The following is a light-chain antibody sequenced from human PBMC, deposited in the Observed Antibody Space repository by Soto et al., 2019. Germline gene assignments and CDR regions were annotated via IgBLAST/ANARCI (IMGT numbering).Light chain of an antibody. J-gene: IGKJ4*01. CDR3: HQYGRP. Sequence: EIVLTQSPGTLSLSPGERATLSCTPSQRISSTYLAWYQQKPGQAPRLLMYGTSNRATRVPDRFSGSGSGTDFTLTISRLEPTDFAVYYCHQYGRPLGGGTKVEIK. CDR2: GTS. V-gene: IGKV3-20*01. CDR1: QRISSTY.